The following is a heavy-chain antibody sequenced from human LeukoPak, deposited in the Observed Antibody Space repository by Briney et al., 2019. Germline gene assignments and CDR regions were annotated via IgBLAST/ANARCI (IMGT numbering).Heavy chain of an antibody. D-gene: IGHD6-13*01. CDR1: GGTFSNYA. J-gene: IGHJ6*03. CDR2: IMPIFGTA. Sequence: SVKVSCKASGGTFSNYAISWVRLAPGQRLEWMGGIMPIFGTANYAQKFQGRVTITADESTSTAYMELSSLRSEDTAVYYCARGRIAAAGTNYYYYMDVWGKGTTVTISS. CDR3: ARGRIAAAGTNYYYYMDV. V-gene: IGHV1-69*01.